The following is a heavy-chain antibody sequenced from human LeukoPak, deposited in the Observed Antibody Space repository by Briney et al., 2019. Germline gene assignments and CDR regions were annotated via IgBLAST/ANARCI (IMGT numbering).Heavy chain of an antibody. Sequence: GGSLRLSCAASGFTFSSYSMNWVRQAPGKGLEWVSYISSSSSTIYYADSVKGRFTISRDNAKNSLYLQMNSLRAEDTAVYYCARDLYYYDSSGYLTPFDYWGQGTLVTVSS. J-gene: IGHJ4*02. CDR3: ARDLYYYDSSGYLTPFDY. D-gene: IGHD3-22*01. V-gene: IGHV3-48*04. CDR1: GFTFSSYS. CDR2: ISSSSSTI.